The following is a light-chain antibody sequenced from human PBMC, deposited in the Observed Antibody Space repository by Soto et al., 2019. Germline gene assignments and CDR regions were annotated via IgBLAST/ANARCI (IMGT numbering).Light chain of an antibody. CDR3: QQRSDWPRS. Sequence: EVVLTQSPATLALSPGERATLSCRASQSVGSYLAWYQQKPGQAPRLLIYDASNSAPGIPARFSGSGSGTDFTLAISSLEPEDFAVYYCQQRSDWPRSCGQGTKLEIK. V-gene: IGKV3-11*01. CDR1: QSVGSY. CDR2: DAS. J-gene: IGKJ2*01.